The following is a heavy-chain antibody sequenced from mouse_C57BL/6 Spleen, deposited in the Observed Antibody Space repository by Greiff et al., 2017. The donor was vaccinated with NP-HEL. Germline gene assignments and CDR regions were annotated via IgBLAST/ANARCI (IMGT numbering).Heavy chain of an antibody. Sequence: EVKLMESGGGLVQPGGSLKLSCAASGFTFSDYYMYWVRQTPEKRLEWVAYISNGGGSTYYPDTVKGRFTISSDNAKNTLYLQMSRLKSEDTAMYYCARASRYFDVWGTGTTVTVSS. CDR2: ISNGGGST. J-gene: IGHJ1*03. CDR3: ARASRYFDV. CDR1: GFTFSDYY. V-gene: IGHV5-12*01.